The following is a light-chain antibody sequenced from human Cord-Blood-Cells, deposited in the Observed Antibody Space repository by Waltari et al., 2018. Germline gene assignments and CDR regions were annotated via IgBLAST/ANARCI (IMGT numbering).Light chain of an antibody. CDR2: AAS. V-gene: IGKV1-9*01. Sequence: DIQLTQSPSFLSASVGDRVTITCRASHGISSYLAWYHQKPGKAPKLLIYAASTLQSGVPSRFSGSGSGTEFTLTISSLQPEDFATYHCQQLNSYPRTFGQGTKVEIK. J-gene: IGKJ1*01. CDR3: QQLNSYPRT. CDR1: HGISSY.